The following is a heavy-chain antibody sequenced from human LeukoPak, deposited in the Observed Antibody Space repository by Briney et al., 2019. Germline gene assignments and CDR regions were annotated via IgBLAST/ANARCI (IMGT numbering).Heavy chain of an antibody. CDR1: GFTFRDYY. D-gene: IGHD2-2*02. CDR3: ARDPGYCSSTSCYKGGWFDP. J-gene: IGHJ5*02. Sequence: GGSLRLSCAASGFTFRDYYMSWIRQAPGKGLEWVSYISSSGSTIYYADSVKGRFTISRDNAKNSLYLQMNSLRAEDTAVYYCARDPGYCSSTSCYKGGWFDPWGQGTLVTVSS. CDR2: ISSSGSTI. V-gene: IGHV3-11*01.